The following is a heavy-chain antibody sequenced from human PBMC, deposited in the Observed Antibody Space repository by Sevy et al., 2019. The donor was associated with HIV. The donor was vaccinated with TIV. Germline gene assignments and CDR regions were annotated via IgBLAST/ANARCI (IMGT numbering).Heavy chain of an antibody. D-gene: IGHD3-16*01. CDR1: GFTFGKYG. J-gene: IGHJ4*02. CDR2: IRYEGSTK. V-gene: IGHV3-30*02. CDR3: AKDRDTMITYWVCES. Sequence: GGSLRLSCVASGFTFGKYGMHWVRQAPGKGLEWVAFIRYEGSTKYYRDSMRGRLIISRDNSKHTVDLQINTLRPDDTAVYYCAKDRDTMITYWVCESWGQGTLVTVSS.